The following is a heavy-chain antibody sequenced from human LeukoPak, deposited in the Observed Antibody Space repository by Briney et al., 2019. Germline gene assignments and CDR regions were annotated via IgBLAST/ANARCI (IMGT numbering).Heavy chain of an antibody. D-gene: IGHD1-1*01. J-gene: IGHJ4*02. V-gene: IGHV3-21*01. CDR2: ISVSGTYM. CDR3: ARGTEGDY. Sequence: PGGSLRVSCAASGFTFSSYYMNWVRQAPGKGLEWVSSISVSGTYMYYAESLKGRFTISRDNAKNSLYLQMNSLKAEDTAVYYCARGTEGDYWGQGTLVTVSS. CDR1: GFTFSSYY.